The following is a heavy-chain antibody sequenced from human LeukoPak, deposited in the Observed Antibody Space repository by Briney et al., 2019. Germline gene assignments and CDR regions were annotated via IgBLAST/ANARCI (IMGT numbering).Heavy chain of an antibody. CDR2: IYSGGST. Sequence: GGSLRLSCAASGFTVSINYMSWVRQAPGKGLEWVSVIYSGGSTYYADSVKGRFTISRDNSKNTLYLQMNSLRAEDTAVYYCARDSSGQKNFDYWGQGTLVTVSS. J-gene: IGHJ4*02. CDR1: GFTVSINY. CDR3: ARDSSGQKNFDY. D-gene: IGHD3-22*01. V-gene: IGHV3-53*01.